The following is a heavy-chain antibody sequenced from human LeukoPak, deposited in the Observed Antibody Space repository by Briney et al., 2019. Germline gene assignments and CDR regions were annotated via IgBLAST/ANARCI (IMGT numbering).Heavy chain of an antibody. J-gene: IGHJ4*02. CDR1: GYTFTGYY. Sequence: ASVKVSCKASGYTFTGYYMHWVRQAPGQGLEWMGWINPNSGGTNYAQKLQGRVTMTRDTSISTAYMELSRLRSDDTAVYYCARDRGVGVLRYFDWPSGYWGQGTLVTVSS. D-gene: IGHD3-9*01. CDR3: ARDRGVGVLRYFDWPSGY. CDR2: INPNSGGT. V-gene: IGHV1-2*02.